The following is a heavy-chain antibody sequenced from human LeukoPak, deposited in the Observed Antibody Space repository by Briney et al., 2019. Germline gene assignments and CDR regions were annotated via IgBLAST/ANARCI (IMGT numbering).Heavy chain of an antibody. J-gene: IGHJ5*01. CDR3: AKGSGFGPSNWSDS. D-gene: IGHD3-10*01. CDR2: ISYSGGST. CDR1: GFTFSSYA. V-gene: IGHV3-23*01. Sequence: GGSLRLSCAASGFTFSSYAMTWVRQAPGKGLEWVSAISYSGGSTYYADSVKGRFTISRDNSKNTLYLQMNSLRAEDTALYYCAKGSGFGPSNWSDSWGQGTLVTVSS.